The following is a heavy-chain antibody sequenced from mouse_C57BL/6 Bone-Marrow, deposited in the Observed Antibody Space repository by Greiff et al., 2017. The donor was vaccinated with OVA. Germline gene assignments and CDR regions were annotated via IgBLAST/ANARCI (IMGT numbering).Heavy chain of an antibody. Sequence: VKLQQPGAELVKPGASVKLSCKASGYTFTSYWMQWVKQRPGQGLEWIGEIDPSDSYTNYNQKFKGKATLTVDTSSSTAYMQLSSLTSEDSAVYYCAGITTVWYFEVWGTGTTVTVSS. J-gene: IGHJ1*03. CDR1: GYTFTSYW. V-gene: IGHV1-50*01. D-gene: IGHD1-1*01. CDR2: IDPSDSYT. CDR3: AGITTVWYFEV.